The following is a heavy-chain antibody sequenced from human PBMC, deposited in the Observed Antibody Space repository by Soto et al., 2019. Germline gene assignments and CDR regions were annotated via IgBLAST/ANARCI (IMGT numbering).Heavy chain of an antibody. D-gene: IGHD3-22*01. CDR1: GFTFSSYA. Sequence: EVQLLESGGNLVQSGGSLRLTCAASGFTFSSYAMSWVRQAPGKGLEWVSAISGSGGRTYYADSVKGRFTISRDSPKNTLYLQMNSLRAEDTAVYYCAKDDNYYDSSGRPNWFDPWGQGTLVTVSS. V-gene: IGHV3-23*01. CDR3: AKDDNYYDSSGRPNWFDP. CDR2: ISGSGGRT. J-gene: IGHJ5*02.